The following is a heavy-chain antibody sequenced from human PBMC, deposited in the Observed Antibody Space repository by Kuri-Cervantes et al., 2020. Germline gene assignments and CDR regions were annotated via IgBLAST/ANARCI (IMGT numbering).Heavy chain of an antibody. CDR3: ARDVSSWYGMDYYYGMDV. J-gene: IGHJ6*02. CDR2: ISWNSGSI. CDR1: GFTFDDYA. Sequence: SLKISCAASGFTFDDYAMHWVRQAPGKGLEWVSGISWNSGSIGYADSVKGRFTISGDNAKNSLYLQMNSLRAEDTAVYYCARDVSSWYGMDYYYGMDVWGQGTTVTVSS. V-gene: IGHV3-9*01. D-gene: IGHD6-13*01.